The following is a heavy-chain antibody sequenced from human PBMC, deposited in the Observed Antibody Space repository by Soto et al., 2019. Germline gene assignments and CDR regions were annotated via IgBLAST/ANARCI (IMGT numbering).Heavy chain of an antibody. Sequence: QVQLVESGGGVVQPGRSLRLSCVASGVSFSDYGVHWVRQAPGKGLEWVAIIWYDGSNKYYVDSVKGRFTVSRDNSKNTLYLQMNSLTAEDTAVYYCARDGGGNEQFDYWCQGTLVTVSS. V-gene: IGHV3-33*01. CDR3: ARDGGGNEQFDY. CDR1: GVSFSDYG. D-gene: IGHD3-16*01. CDR2: IWYDGSNK. J-gene: IGHJ4*02.